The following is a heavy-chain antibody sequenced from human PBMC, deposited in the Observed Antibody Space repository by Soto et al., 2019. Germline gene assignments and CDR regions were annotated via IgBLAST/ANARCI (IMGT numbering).Heavy chain of an antibody. Sequence: GESLKISCVASGFSLANYPMNWVRQTPGKGLEWISYSSPRGDTIYYADSVEGRFTISRDNARNSLSLHMSSLRDEDSALYYCAKGPHTNVGWPYYFESWGQGVPVTVSS. D-gene: IGHD6-19*01. CDR2: SSPRGDTI. CDR1: GFSLANYP. J-gene: IGHJ4*02. CDR3: AKGPHTNVGWPYYFES. V-gene: IGHV3-48*02.